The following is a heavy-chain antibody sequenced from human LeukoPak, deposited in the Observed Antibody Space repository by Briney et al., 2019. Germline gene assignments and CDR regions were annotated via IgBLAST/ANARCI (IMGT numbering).Heavy chain of an antibody. CDR3: TRGRHGLQPFDY. V-gene: IGHV4-61*02. CDR1: GGSISSGSYY. Sequence: PSETLSLTCTDSGGSISSGSYYWSWIRHPAGKGLEWIVRIYTSGSTNYNPCLKSRLTISVDPSKNQFSLKLSSVTAADTAVYYCTRGRHGLQPFDYWGQRTLVTVST. J-gene: IGHJ4*02. D-gene: IGHD4-17*01. CDR2: IYTSGST.